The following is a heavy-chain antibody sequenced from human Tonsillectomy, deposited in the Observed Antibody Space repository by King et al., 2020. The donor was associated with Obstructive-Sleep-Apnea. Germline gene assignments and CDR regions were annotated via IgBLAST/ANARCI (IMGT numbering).Heavy chain of an antibody. CDR3: VKDWDIVHKAFHV. CDR1: GFTLDDYA. CDR2: IDWNGGSI. Sequence: VQLVESGGGLLQPSRSLRLSCAASGFTLDDYAMHWVRHAPGKGLEWVAGIDWNGGSIGYVQSVRGRFIISRDNAKNSLYLQMNSLRPEDTALYYCVKDWDIVHKAFHVWGRGTLVIVSS. V-gene: IGHV3-9*01. D-gene: IGHD2-15*01. J-gene: IGHJ3*01.